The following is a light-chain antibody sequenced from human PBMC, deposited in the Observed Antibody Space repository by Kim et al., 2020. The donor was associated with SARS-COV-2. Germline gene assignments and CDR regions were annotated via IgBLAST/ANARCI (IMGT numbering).Light chain of an antibody. CDR1: NIGSKS. CDR3: QVWDTNSDHVV. J-gene: IGLJ2*01. V-gene: IGLV3-21*03. Sequence: SYELTQPPSVPVAPGKTARITCGGNNIGSKSVYWYQQKSGQAPVLVVFDDSDRPSGIPERFSGSRSGNTATLTVIRVEAGDEADYYCQVWDTNSDHVVFGGGTQLTVL. CDR2: DDS.